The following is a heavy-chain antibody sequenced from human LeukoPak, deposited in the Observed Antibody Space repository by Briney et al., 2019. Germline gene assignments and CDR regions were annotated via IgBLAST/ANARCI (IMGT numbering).Heavy chain of an antibody. V-gene: IGHV3-48*03. Sequence: AGGSLRLSCAASGFTFSSYEMNWVRQAPGKGLEWVSYISSSGSTIYYADSVKGRFTISRDNAKNSLYLQMNSLRAEDTAVYYCARERVGRATHIDYWGQGTLVTVSS. CDR1: GFTFSSYE. D-gene: IGHD5-12*01. CDR2: ISSSGSTI. J-gene: IGHJ4*02. CDR3: ARERVGRATHIDY.